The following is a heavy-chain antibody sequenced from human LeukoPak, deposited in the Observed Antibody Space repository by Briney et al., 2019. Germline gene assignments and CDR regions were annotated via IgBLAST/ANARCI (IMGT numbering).Heavy chain of an antibody. CDR2: IYHEGGT. CDR1: GGSISSGGYY. D-gene: IGHD3-22*01. Sequence: PSQTLSLTCTVSGGSISSGGYYWSWIRQPPGKGLEWIANIYHEGGTYYNPSLKSRVTISVDTSKNQFSLNLSSVTAADTAVYYCASAPMYYYDSSGYYFDYWGQGTLVTVSS. CDR3: ASAPMYYYDSSGYYFDY. J-gene: IGHJ4*02. V-gene: IGHV4-30-2*01.